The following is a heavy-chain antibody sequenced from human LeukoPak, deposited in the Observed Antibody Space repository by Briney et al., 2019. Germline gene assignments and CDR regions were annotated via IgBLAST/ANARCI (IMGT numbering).Heavy chain of an antibody. CDR1: GFTFSNYW. CDR2: INQDGSEE. Sequence: PGGSLRLSCAASGFTFSNYWMTWVRQAPGKGLEWVAHINQDGSEEHYMDSAKARFTISRDNAKNSLSLQMNSLRAEDTAVYYCVRDGGVSGYDLLDYWGQGTLVNVSS. D-gene: IGHD5-12*01. V-gene: IGHV3-7*01. J-gene: IGHJ4*02. CDR3: VRDGGVSGYDLLDY.